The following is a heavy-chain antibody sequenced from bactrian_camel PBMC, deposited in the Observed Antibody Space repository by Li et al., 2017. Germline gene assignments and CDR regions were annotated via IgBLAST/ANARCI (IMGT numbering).Heavy chain of an antibody. CDR1: GDIDRSAC. V-gene: IGHV3S53*01. CDR2: VTAAGGV. D-gene: IGHD2*01. CDR3: AADLRGRCKFWPHTELGY. J-gene: IGHJ4*01. Sequence: QVQLVESGGGSVETGGSLTLSCVASGDIDRSACMGWFRQAPGKEREGVATVTAAGGVTYADSIKGRFTASTDSAKMILYLEMNSLQPEDTAMYYCAADLRGRCKFWPHTELGYWGQGTQVTVS.